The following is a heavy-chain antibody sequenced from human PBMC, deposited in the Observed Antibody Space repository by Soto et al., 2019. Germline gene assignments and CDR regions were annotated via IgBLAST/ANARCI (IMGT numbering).Heavy chain of an antibody. CDR3: AGGGSSWYARGWFDP. CDR1: GGTFSSYA. D-gene: IGHD6-13*01. Sequence: QVQLVQSGAEVKKPGSSVKVSCKASGGTFSSYAISWVRQAPGQGLECMGGIIPIFGTANYAQKFQGRVTNTADESTSTAYMELSSLRSEDTAVYYCAGGGSSWYARGWFDPWGQGTLVTVSS. V-gene: IGHV1-69*01. CDR2: IIPIFGTA. J-gene: IGHJ5*02.